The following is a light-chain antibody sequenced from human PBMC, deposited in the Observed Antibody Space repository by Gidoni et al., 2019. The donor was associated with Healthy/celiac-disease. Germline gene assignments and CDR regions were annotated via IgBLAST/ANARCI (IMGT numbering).Light chain of an antibody. Sequence: VFTQSPAPLSLSPGERATLSCRASQSVSSYLAWYQQKPGQAPRLLIYDASNRATGIPARFSGSGSGTDFTLTISSLEPEDFAVYYCQQRSNWPPLTFGRGTKVEIK. CDR1: QSVSSY. CDR3: QQRSNWPPLT. CDR2: DAS. J-gene: IGKJ1*01. V-gene: IGKV3-11*01.